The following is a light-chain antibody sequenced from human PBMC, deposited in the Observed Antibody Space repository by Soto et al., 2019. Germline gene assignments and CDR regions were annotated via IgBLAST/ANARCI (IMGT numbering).Light chain of an antibody. CDR2: GNS. V-gene: IGLV1-40*01. Sequence: QSVLTQPPSVSGAPGQRVTISCTGSSSNIGAGYDVHWYQQLPGTAPKLLIYGNSNRPSGVPDRFSGSKSGTSASLAITGLQAEDEADYYCQSYDSSLSGSSVGTGTKVTVL. J-gene: IGLJ1*01. CDR1: SSNIGAGYD. CDR3: QSYDSSLSGSS.